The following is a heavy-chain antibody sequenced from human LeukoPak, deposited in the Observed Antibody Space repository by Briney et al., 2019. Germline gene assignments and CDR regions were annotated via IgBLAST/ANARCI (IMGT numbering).Heavy chain of an antibody. CDR1: GGSVSGYY. CDR2: IYYSGTT. J-gene: IGHJ4*02. D-gene: IGHD3-16*01. CDR3: ARRRGMSFDY. Sequence: PTDTLSLTCTVSGGSVSGYYWSWIRQPPGKGLEWIGCIYYSGTTYYNPSLKSRVTISLDTYKHQFSLKLSSVTAADTAVYYCARRRGMSFDYWGQAILVTVPS. V-gene: IGHV4-59*08.